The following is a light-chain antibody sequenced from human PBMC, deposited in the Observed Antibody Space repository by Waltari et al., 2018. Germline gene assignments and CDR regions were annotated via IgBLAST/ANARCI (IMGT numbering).Light chain of an antibody. CDR3: SSYTSSSTPVV. CDR2: EVS. J-gene: IGLJ2*01. Sequence: QSALTQPASVSGSPGQSITISCTGPSSDVGGYKYVSWYQQHPGKAPKLMIYEVSNRPSGVSNRFSGSKSGNTASLTISGLQAEDEADYYCSSYTSSSTPVVFGGGTKLTVL. V-gene: IGLV2-14*01. CDR1: SSDVGGYKY.